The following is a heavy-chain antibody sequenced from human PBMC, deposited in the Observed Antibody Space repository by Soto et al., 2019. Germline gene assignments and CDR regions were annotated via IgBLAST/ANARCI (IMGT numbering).Heavy chain of an antibody. D-gene: IGHD6-13*01. CDR1: GDSVSSKTAA. CDR2: TYYRSKWYN. J-gene: IGHJ4*02. CDR3: ASGFSSPTYY. V-gene: IGHV6-1*01. Sequence: PSQTLSLTCAISGDSVSSKTAAWNWLRQSPSRGLEWLGRTYYRSKWYNDYAVSMTSRLTINPDTSKNQFSLQLNSVTPEDTAVYYCASGFSSPTYYWGQGTLVTVSS.